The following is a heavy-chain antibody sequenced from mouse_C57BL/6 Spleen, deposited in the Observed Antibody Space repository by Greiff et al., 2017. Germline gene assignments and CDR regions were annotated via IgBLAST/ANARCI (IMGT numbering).Heavy chain of an antibody. Sequence: EVQLQQSGPELVKPGASVKMSCKASGYTFTDYNMHWVKQSHGKSLEWIGYINPNNGGTSYNQKFKGKATLTVNNSSSTAYMELRSLTSEDSAVFYCARAPYCGYFGCWGQGTTLTVSS. J-gene: IGHJ2*01. CDR3: ARAPYCGYFGC. V-gene: IGHV1-22*01. CDR2: INPNNGGT. D-gene: IGHD2-10*01. CDR1: GYTFTDYN.